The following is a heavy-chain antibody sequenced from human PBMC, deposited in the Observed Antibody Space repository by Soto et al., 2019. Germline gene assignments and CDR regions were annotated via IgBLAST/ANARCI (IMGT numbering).Heavy chain of an antibody. CDR3: ARENYGSFDY. CDR1: GFTFSAYY. Sequence: PGGSLRLSCAPSGFTFSAYYMTWIRQAPGKGLEWVSSISSSSTYTHYADSVRGRFTISRDNARNSLYLQMNSLRAEDTAVYYCARENYGSFDYWGQGT. V-gene: IGHV3-11*05. J-gene: IGHJ4*02. D-gene: IGHD3-10*01. CDR2: ISSSSTYT.